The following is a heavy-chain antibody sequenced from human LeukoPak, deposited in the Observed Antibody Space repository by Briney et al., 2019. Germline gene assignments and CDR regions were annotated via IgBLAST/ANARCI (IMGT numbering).Heavy chain of an antibody. D-gene: IGHD1-26*01. J-gene: IGHJ3*02. CDR2: TYPGDSDT. CDR1: GYSFTSYW. CDR3: ARVTSGSKWGAFDI. Sequence: GESLKISCKGSGYSFTSYWIGWVRQMPGKGLEWMWITYPGDSDTRYSPSFQGQVTISADKSISTAYLQWSSLKASDAAMYYCARVTSGSKWGAFDIWGQGTMVTVSS. V-gene: IGHV5-51*01.